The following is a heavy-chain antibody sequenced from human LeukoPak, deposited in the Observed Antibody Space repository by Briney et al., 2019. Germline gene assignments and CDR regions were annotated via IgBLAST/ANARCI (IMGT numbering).Heavy chain of an antibody. CDR1: GGSISSDDYC. V-gene: IGHV4-31*03. CDR3: ARRGESTKYGDYRFDY. Sequence: SETLSLTCSVSGGSISSDDYCWNWIRQHPGKGLEWIGYIYYSGSTYYNPSLKSRVALSVDTSKNQFSLKLSSLTAADTAVYYCARRGESTKYGDYRFDYWGQGTLVTVSS. J-gene: IGHJ4*02. D-gene: IGHD4-17*01. CDR2: IYYSGST.